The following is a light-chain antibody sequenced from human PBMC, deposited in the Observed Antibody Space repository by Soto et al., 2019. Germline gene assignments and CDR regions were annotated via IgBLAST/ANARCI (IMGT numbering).Light chain of an antibody. CDR1: QDVLYSSNNKNY. CDR3: QQYYSTPFT. J-gene: IGKJ3*01. V-gene: IGKV4-1*01. Sequence: DIVMTQSPDSLAVSLGERATINCKSSQDVLYSSNNKNYVAWYQQKPGQPPKLLIYWASTRDSGVPDRFSGSGSGTDFILTVSSLQAEDVAVYYCQQYYSTPFTFGPGTKVDI. CDR2: WAS.